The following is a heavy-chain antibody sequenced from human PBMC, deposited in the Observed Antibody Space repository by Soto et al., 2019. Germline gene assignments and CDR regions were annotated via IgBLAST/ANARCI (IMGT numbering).Heavy chain of an antibody. Sequence: QVQLVQSGVEVKKPGASVKVSCQASGYTFTNYGITWLRQAPGLGLEWMGWVSAYNRNTNYAQRFQDRVTMTTDTSTRTAYMELRNLKSDDTAIYFCARERQYEPLLYWGQGTLVTVSS. V-gene: IGHV1-18*01. CDR1: GYTFTNYG. CDR3: ARERQYEPLLY. D-gene: IGHD2-2*01. J-gene: IGHJ4*02. CDR2: VSAYNRNT.